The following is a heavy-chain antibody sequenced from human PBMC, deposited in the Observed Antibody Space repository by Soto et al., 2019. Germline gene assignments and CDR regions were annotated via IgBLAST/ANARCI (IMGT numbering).Heavy chain of an antibody. CDR3: ASGRYSSSWYYFDY. J-gene: IGHJ4*02. V-gene: IGHV3-23*01. D-gene: IGHD6-13*01. CDR2: ISGSGDST. CDR1: GFTFRSYA. Sequence: PGGSLRLSCAASGFTFRSYAMSWVRQAPGKGLEWVSGISGSGDSTYYADPAKGRVTISRDKPKNTLYLQMNSLRAEDTAVYYCASGRYSSSWYYFDYWGQGTLVTVSS.